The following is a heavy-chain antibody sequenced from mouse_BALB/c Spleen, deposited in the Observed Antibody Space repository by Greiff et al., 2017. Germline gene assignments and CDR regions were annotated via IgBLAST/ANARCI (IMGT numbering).Heavy chain of an antibody. CDR1: GFSLTSYG. CDR3: ARNSYPYYFDY. CDR2: IWSGGST. V-gene: IGHV2-4-1*01. Sequence: VKLMESGPGLVQPSQSLSITCTVSGFSLTSYGVHWVRQSPGKGLEWLGVIWSGGSTDYNAAFISRLSISKDNSKSQVFFKMNSLQADDTAIYYCARNSYPYYFDYWGQGTTLTVSA. J-gene: IGHJ2*01.